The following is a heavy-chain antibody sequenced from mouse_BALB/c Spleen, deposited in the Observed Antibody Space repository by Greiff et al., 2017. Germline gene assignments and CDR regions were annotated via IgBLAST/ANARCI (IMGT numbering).Heavy chain of an antibody. D-gene: IGHD2-3*01. CDR2: IYPGDGDT. J-gene: IGHJ2*01. V-gene: IGHV1-82*01. CDR3: ARHDGYPFDY. Sequence: QVQLKESGPELVKPGASVKISCKASGYAFSSSWMNWVKQRPGQGLEWIGRIYPGDGDTNYNGKFKGKATLTADKSSSTAYMQLSSLTSVDSAVYFCARHDGYPFDYWGQGTTLTVSS. CDR1: GYAFSSSW.